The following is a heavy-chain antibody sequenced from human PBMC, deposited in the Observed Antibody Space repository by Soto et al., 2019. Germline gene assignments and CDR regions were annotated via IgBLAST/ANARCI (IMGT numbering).Heavy chain of an antibody. D-gene: IGHD3-22*01. CDR1: GLTVSTNS. CDR2: IYSGGST. CDR3: ARDTPLFSFGYQRGNYFGY. V-gene: IGHV3-66*01. J-gene: IGHJ4*02. Sequence: GGSLRLSCVVSGLTVSTNSMNWVRQAPGKGLEWVSIIYSGGSTYYADSVKGRFTISRDTSRNTFYLQMSSLRVEDTAVYYCARDTPLFSFGYQRGNYFGYWGQGALVTVSS.